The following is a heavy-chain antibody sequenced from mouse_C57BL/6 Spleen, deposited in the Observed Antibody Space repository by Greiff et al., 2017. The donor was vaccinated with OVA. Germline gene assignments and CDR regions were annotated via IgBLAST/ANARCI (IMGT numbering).Heavy chain of an antibody. CDR3: ARYYYAMDY. V-gene: IGHV5-17*01. CDR2: ISSGSSTI. J-gene: IGHJ4*01. Sequence: DVHLVESGGGLVKPGGSLKLSCAASGFTFSDYGMHWVRQAPEKGLEWVAYISSGSSTIYYADTVKGRFTISRDNAKNTLFLQMTSLRSEDTAMYYCARYYYAMDYWGQGTSVTVSS. CDR1: GFTFSDYG.